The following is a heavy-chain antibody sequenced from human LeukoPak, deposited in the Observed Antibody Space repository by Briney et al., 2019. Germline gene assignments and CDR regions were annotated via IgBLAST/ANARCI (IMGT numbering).Heavy chain of an antibody. CDR2: IYYSGST. D-gene: IGHD3-22*01. V-gene: IGHV4-59*01. J-gene: IGHJ6*02. CDR1: GGSISSYY. Sequence: SETLSLTCTVSGGSISSYYWSWIRQPPGKGLEWIGYIYYSGSTNYTASVKSRVTISVDTSKNQFSLKLSSVTAADTAVYYCARALYYYDSSGGGGCMDVWGQGTTVTVSS. CDR3: ARALYYYDSSGGGGCMDV.